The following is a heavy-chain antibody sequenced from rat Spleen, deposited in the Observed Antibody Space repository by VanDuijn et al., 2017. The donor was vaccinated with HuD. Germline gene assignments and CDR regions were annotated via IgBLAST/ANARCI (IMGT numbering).Heavy chain of an antibody. V-gene: IGHV5-22*01. Sequence: EVQLVESDGGLVQPGRSLKLSCTASGFTFSDYYMAWVRQGPKKGLEWVASISYDGSSTYYPDSVKGRFTISRDNAKSTLYLQMNSLRSEDTATYYGTRREAYYGYNDYWGQGVMVTVSS. J-gene: IGHJ2*01. D-gene: IGHD1-9*01. CDR1: GFTFSDYY. CDR2: ISYDGSST. CDR3: TRREAYYGYNDY.